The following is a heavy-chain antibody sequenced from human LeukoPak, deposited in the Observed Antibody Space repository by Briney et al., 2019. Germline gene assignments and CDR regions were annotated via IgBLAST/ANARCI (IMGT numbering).Heavy chain of an antibody. CDR3: ATTLVRYSGWDY. Sequence: PGGSLRLSCAVSGFTFSSHAMSWVRQAPGKGLEWVSAISGGGGTTYYADSVKGRFTISRDNSKNTLYLQMNTLRAEDTAVYYCATTLVRYSGWDYWGQGTLVTVSS. CDR1: GFTFSSHA. D-gene: IGHD5-12*01. V-gene: IGHV3-23*01. CDR2: ISGGGGTT. J-gene: IGHJ4*02.